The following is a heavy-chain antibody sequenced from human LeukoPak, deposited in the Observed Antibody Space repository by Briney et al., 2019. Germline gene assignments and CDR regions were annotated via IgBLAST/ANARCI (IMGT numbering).Heavy chain of an antibody. CDR2: IYPGDSGT. CDR1: GYSFTSYW. Sequence: GESLKISCKGSGYSFTSYWIGWVRQMPGKGLEWMGIIYPGDSGTRYSPSFQGQVTISADKSISTAYLQWSSLKASDTAMYYCARQNDYDSSGYYTDSGIFDYWGQGTLVTVSS. CDR3: ARQNDYDSSGYYTDSGIFDY. J-gene: IGHJ4*02. D-gene: IGHD3-22*01. V-gene: IGHV5-51*01.